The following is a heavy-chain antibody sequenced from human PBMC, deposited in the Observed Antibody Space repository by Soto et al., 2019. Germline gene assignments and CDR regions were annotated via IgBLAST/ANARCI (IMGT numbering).Heavy chain of an antibody. CDR1: GFTFSSYS. Sequence: PGGSLRLSCAASGFTFSSYSMNWVRQAPGKGLEWVSSISSSSSYIYYADSVKGRFTISRDNAKNSLYLQMNSLRAEDTAVYYCERDAVATIPFFDYWGQGTLVTVSS. CDR2: ISSSSSYI. D-gene: IGHD5-12*01. J-gene: IGHJ4*02. V-gene: IGHV3-21*01. CDR3: ERDAVATIPFFDY.